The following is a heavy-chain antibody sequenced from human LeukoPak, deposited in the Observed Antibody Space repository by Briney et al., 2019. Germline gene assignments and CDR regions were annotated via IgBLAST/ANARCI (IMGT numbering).Heavy chain of an antibody. V-gene: IGHV3-7*03. J-gene: IGHJ4*02. Sequence: GGSLRLSCAASGFTFSTYWMSWVRQAPGKGLEWVANIQQDGNEKYYVDSVKGRFSISRDNAKNSLYLQMNSLRVEDTAVYYCARDTSGADYWGQGTLVTVSP. CDR1: GFTFSTYW. CDR3: ARDTSGADY. D-gene: IGHD1-1*01. CDR2: IQQDGNEK.